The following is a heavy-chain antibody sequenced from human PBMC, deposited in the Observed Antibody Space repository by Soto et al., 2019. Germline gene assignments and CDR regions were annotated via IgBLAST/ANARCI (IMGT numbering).Heavy chain of an antibody. V-gene: IGHV4-34*01. D-gene: IGHD3-3*01. J-gene: IGHJ4*02. CDR2: INHSGRT. Sequence: QVQLQQWGAGLLKPSETLSLTCAVYGGSFSGYYWSWLRQPPGKGLEWIWEINHSGRTNYNPSLKSRVTISVDTSKNQFSLKLSSVTAADTAVYYCARTFYEFWSRVPLYFDYWVQGTLVTVSS. CDR1: GGSFSGYY. CDR3: ARTFYEFWSRVPLYFDY.